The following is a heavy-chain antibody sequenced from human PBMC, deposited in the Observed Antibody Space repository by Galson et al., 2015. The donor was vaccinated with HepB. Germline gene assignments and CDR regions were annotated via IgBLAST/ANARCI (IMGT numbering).Heavy chain of an antibody. CDR3: AKDLDPIVGAYTPDS. CDR2: ISWNSDNI. J-gene: IGHJ4*02. V-gene: IGHV3-9*01. D-gene: IGHD1-26*01. CDR1: GFSFNDYA. Sequence: SLRLSCAASGFSFNDYAMYWVRQAPGKGLEWVSGISWNSDNIGYADSVKGRFTISRDNAKNSLYLQMNSLRAEDTAFYYCAKDLDPIVGAYTPDSWGQGTLVTVSS.